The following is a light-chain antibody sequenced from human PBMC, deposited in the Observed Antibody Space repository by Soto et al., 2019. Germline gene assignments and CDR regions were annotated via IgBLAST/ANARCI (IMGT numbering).Light chain of an antibody. CDR3: QHCNSYSEA. CDR1: QSISSW. Sequence: DIQMTQSPSTLSASVGDRVTNTCRASQSISSWLAWYQQKLGRAPRLLIYDASSLESGVPSRFSGSGYGTEFTLTISSLQPDDFATYYCQHCNSYSEAFGQGTKVDI. CDR2: DAS. V-gene: IGKV1-5*01. J-gene: IGKJ1*01.